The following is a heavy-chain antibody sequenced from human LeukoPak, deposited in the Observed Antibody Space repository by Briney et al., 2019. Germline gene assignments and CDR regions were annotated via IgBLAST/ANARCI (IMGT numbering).Heavy chain of an antibody. D-gene: IGHD3-10*01. Sequence: GGSLRLSCAASGFTVSSNYMSWVRQAPGKGLEWVSVIYSGGSTYYADSVKGRFTISRDNSKNTLYLQMNSLRAEDTAVYYCAKDYRLVRGVINYWGQGTLVTVSS. V-gene: IGHV3-53*01. J-gene: IGHJ4*02. CDR2: IYSGGST. CDR1: GFTVSSNY. CDR3: AKDYRLVRGVINY.